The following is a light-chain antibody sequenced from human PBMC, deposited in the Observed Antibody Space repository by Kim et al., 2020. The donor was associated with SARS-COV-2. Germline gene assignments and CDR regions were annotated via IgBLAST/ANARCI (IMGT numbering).Light chain of an antibody. CDR3: NSRDTNDIVL. V-gene: IGLV3-19*01. Sequence: VAVGQTVRITCQGDSLRSYYATWYQQKPGQAPIILIYGKNNRPSGIPDRFSGSSSGNTASLTITGTQAGDEADYYCNSRDTNDIVLFGGGTQLTVL. J-gene: IGLJ2*01. CDR2: GKN. CDR1: SLRSYY.